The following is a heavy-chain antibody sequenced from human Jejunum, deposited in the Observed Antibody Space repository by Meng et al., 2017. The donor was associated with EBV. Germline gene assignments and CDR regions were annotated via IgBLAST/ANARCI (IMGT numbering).Heavy chain of an antibody. CDR1: EGSISSSNYY. Sequence: QLQLQESGPRLVKPSEXLSLTCTVSEGSISSSNYYWGWIRQPPGKGLEWIGSIYYSGTTHYNPSLESRVTISVDTSKNQLSLKLTYVTAADTGVYYCARPGYCGEPSCYHRERPFDYWGQGTLVTVSS. CDR3: ARPGYCGEPSCYHRERPFDY. D-gene: IGHD2-2*01. CDR2: IYYSGTT. V-gene: IGHV4-39*01. J-gene: IGHJ4*02.